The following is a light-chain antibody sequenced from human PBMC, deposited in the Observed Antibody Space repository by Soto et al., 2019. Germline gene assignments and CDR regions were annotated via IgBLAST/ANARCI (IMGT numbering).Light chain of an antibody. CDR2: GAS. Sequence: EIVLTQSPGTLSLSPGERATLSCRASQSVSSSYLAWYQQKPGQAPRLLIYGASSRATGMLVRFSDSGSGTDFTLTIRRLEPEDFAVYYCQQYGSSPTFGQGTKVEIK. V-gene: IGKV3-20*01. J-gene: IGKJ1*01. CDR3: QQYGSSPT. CDR1: QSVSSSY.